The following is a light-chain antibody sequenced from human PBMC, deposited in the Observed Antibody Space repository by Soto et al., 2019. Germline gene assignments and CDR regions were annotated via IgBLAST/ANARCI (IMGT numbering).Light chain of an antibody. V-gene: IGKV1-39*01. J-gene: IGKJ1*01. Sequence: DIQMTQSPSSLSASEGDRVTITCRASQSIGSYLNWYQHKPGIAPKLLISEASSLQSGVPSRFSGSGSGTDFTPTISSLQPEDFATYYCQQSYSTPWTFGQGTKVEIK. CDR1: QSIGSY. CDR2: EAS. CDR3: QQSYSTPWT.